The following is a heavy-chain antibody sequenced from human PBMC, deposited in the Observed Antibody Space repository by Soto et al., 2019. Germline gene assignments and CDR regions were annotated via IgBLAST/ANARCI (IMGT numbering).Heavy chain of an antibody. CDR3: AREMGNLRWELPYGMDV. CDR2: ISAYNGNT. Sequence: ASVKVSCKASGYTFTSYGISWVRQAPGQGLEWMGWISAYNGNTNYAQKLQGRVTMTTDTSTSTAYMELRSLRSDDTAVYYCAREMGNLRWELPYGMDVRGQGTTVTVSS. J-gene: IGHJ6*02. D-gene: IGHD1-26*01. V-gene: IGHV1-18*01. CDR1: GYTFTSYG.